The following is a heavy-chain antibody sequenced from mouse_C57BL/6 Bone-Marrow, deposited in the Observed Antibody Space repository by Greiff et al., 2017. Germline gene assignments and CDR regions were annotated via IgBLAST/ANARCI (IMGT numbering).Heavy chain of an antibody. Sequence: VQLQQPGAELVKPGASVKMSCKASGYTFTSYWITWVKQRPGQGLEWIGDIYPGSGSTTYNEKFKSKATLTVDTSSSTAYMQLSSLTSEDSAVYYCASDGYHIWYFDVWGTGTTVTVSS. CDR1: GYTFTSYW. D-gene: IGHD2-3*01. CDR2: IYPGSGST. V-gene: IGHV1-55*01. J-gene: IGHJ1*03. CDR3: ASDGYHIWYFDV.